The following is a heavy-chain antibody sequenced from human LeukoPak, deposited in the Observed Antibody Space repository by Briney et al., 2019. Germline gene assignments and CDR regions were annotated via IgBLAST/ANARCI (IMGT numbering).Heavy chain of an antibody. CDR2: IIPIFGTA. Sequence: SVKVSCKASGYTFTSYAISWVRQAPGQGLEWMGGIIPIFGTANYAQKFQGRVTITADKSTSTAYMELSSLRSEDTAVYYCARTYDSGGYYHDWGQGTLVTVSS. V-gene: IGHV1-69*06. D-gene: IGHD3-22*01. CDR3: ARTYDSGGYYHD. J-gene: IGHJ4*02. CDR1: GYTFTSYA.